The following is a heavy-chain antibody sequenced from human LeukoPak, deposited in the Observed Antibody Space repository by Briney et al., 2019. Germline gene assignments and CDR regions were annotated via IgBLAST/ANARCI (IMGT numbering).Heavy chain of an antibody. V-gene: IGHV4-59*08. CDR3: ARLRIADFDY. Sequence: SETLSLTCTVSGGSISSYYWSWTRQPPGKGLEWIGYIYYSGSTNYNPSLKSRVTISVDTSKNQFSLKLSSVTAADTAVYYCARLRIADFDYWGQGTLVTVSS. J-gene: IGHJ4*02. CDR1: GGSISSYY. D-gene: IGHD6-13*01. CDR2: IYYSGST.